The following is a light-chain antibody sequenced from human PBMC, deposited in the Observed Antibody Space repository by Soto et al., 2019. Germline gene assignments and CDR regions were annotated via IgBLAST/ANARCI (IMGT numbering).Light chain of an antibody. J-gene: IGKJ1*01. Sequence: DIVLTQSPGTLSVTPGQAASLSCRASKSVGGDLAWYQQHPGQAPRLLIYDASNRATGIPPRFSGSGSGTDFTLTISSLEPEDFAVYYCQQRYNWPWTFGQGTKVEVK. V-gene: IGKV3-11*01. CDR3: QQRYNWPWT. CDR2: DAS. CDR1: KSVGGD.